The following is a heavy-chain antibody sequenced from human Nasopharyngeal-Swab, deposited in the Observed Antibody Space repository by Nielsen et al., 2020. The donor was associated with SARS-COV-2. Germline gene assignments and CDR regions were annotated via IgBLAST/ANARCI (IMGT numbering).Heavy chain of an antibody. CDR3: VREAAAATQLLDF. CDR2: ISHSGGT. V-gene: IGHV4-4*02. D-gene: IGHD6-13*01. J-gene: IGHJ4*02. Sequence: SETLSLTCAVSGDSISSDNWWSWVRQPPGKGLEWIGEISHSGGTNYNPSLKSRVTISVDKSKNQFSLRLSSVTAADTAVYYCVREAAAATQLLDFWGQGTLVTVSS. CDR1: GDSISSDNW.